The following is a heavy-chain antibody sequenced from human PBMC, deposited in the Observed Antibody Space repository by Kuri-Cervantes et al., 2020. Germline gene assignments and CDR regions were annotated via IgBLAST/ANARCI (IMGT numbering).Heavy chain of an antibody. D-gene: IGHD4-17*01. V-gene: IGHV4-39*07. CDR1: GGSSSSSSYY. CDR3: ARGVPYGDYADY. Sequence: SETLSLTCTVSGGSSSSSSYYWGWIRQPPGKGLEWIGSIYYSGSTYYNPSLKSRVTISVDTSKNQFSLKLSSVTAADTAVYYCARGVPYGDYADYWGQGTLVTVSS. J-gene: IGHJ4*02. CDR2: IYYSGST.